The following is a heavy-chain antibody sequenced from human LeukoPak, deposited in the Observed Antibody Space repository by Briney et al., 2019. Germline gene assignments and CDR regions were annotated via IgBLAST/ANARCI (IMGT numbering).Heavy chain of an antibody. CDR1: GGSIASYY. Sequence: SETLSLTCTVSGGSIASYYWSWIRQPPGKGLEWIGYIYYSGSTTYNPSLKSRVTISVDTSKNQFSLNLSSVTAADTAVYYCARVRDQRIDYWGQGTLVTVSS. CDR3: ARVRDQRIDY. CDR2: IYYSGST. V-gene: IGHV4-59*01. J-gene: IGHJ4*02. D-gene: IGHD1-1*01.